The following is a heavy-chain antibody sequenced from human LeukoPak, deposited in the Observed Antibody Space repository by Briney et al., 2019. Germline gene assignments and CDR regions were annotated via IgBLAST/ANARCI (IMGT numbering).Heavy chain of an antibody. V-gene: IGHV4-30-2*01. CDR1: GGSISSGGYS. D-gene: IGHD2-15*01. CDR3: ARGGGPDAFDI. Sequence: SQTLSLTCAVSGGSISSGGYSWSWIRQPPGKGLEWIGYIYHSGSTYYNPSLKSRVTISVDRSKNQFSLKLGSVTAADTAVYYCARGGGPDAFDIWGQGTMVTVSS. J-gene: IGHJ3*02. CDR2: IYHSGST.